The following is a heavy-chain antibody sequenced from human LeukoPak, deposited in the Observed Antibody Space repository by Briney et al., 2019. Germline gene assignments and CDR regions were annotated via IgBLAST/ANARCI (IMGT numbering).Heavy chain of an antibody. CDR1: EVTFSTYA. J-gene: IGHJ3*02. CDR2: ISGSGNST. Sequence: PGGSLRLSCEASEVTFSTYAMTWVRQAPGKGLEWVSGISGSGNSTYNADSVKGRFTISRDNSKNTLYLQMNSLRADDTAVYYCANDPIWFGDGAFDIWGQGIMVIVSS. D-gene: IGHD3-10*01. V-gene: IGHV3-23*01. CDR3: ANDPIWFGDGAFDI.